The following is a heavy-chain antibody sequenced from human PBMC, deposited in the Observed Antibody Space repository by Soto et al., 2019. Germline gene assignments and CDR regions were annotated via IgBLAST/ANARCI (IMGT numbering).Heavy chain of an antibody. Sequence: GESLKISCKGSGYSFTSYWIGWVRQMPGKGLEWMGIIYPGDSDTRYSPSFQGQVTISADKSISTAYLQWSSLKASDTAMYYCARRPATVVTDQNYYGMDVWGQGTTVTVSS. D-gene: IGHD4-17*01. CDR3: ARRPATVVTDQNYYGMDV. V-gene: IGHV5-51*01. CDR1: GYSFTSYW. CDR2: IYPGDSDT. J-gene: IGHJ6*02.